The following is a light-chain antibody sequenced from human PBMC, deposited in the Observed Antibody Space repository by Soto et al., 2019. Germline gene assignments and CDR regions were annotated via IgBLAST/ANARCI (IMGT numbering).Light chain of an antibody. CDR1: KSVSSSY. V-gene: IGKV3-20*01. CDR2: GAS. CDR3: QQYGSSPWT. J-gene: IGKJ1*01. Sequence: EIVLTQSPGTMSLSPGERATLSCRASKSVSSSYLAWYPQKPGQAPRLLIYGASSRATGIPARFSGSGYGLVFTLTIGSMSPEDFAVYYCQQYGSSPWTFGQGNKVEIK.